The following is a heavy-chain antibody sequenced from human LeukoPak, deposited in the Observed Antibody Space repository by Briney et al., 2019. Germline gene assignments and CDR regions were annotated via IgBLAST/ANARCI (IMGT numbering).Heavy chain of an antibody. CDR3: ARDTTM. Sequence: SETLSLTCTVSGGSISSGSYYWSWIRQPAGKGLEWIGRIYTSGSTNYNPSLKSRVTISVDTSKNQFSLKLSSVTAADTAVYYCARDTTMWGQGTLVTVSS. J-gene: IGHJ4*02. CDR2: IYTSGST. D-gene: IGHD5-12*01. CDR1: GGSISSGSYY. V-gene: IGHV4-61*02.